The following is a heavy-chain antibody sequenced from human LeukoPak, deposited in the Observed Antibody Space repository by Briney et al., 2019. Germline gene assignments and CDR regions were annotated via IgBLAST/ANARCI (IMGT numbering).Heavy chain of an antibody. Sequence: SETLSLTCTVSGGSISSYYWSWIRQHPGKGLEWIGYIYYSGSTNYNPSLKSRVTISVDTSKNQFSLKLSSVTAADTAVYYCAGDRRDGLFDYWGQGTLVTVSS. CDR3: AGDRRDGLFDY. J-gene: IGHJ4*02. D-gene: IGHD5-24*01. V-gene: IGHV4-59*01. CDR2: IYYSGST. CDR1: GGSISSYY.